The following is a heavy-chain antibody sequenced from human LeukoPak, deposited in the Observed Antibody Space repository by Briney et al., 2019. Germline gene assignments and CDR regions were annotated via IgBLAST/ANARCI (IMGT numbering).Heavy chain of an antibody. V-gene: IGHV3-23*01. J-gene: IGHJ4*02. CDR2: ISGSDSST. CDR3: AKSGYNRFDY. Sequence: GGSLRLSCAASGFTFSSSAMSWVRQAPGKGLEWVSTISGSDSSTHYADSVKSRFTISRDNSKNTLYLQMNSLRADDTAVYYCAKSGYNRFDYWGQGTLVTVSS. CDR1: GFTFSSSA. D-gene: IGHD5-24*01.